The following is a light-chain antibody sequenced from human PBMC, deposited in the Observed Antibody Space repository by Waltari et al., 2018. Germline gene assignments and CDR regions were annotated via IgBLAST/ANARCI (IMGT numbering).Light chain of an antibody. CDR1: QSVSSY. CDR3: QQRSSWPSIT. J-gene: IGKJ5*01. V-gene: IGKV3-11*01. CDR2: DAS. Sequence: EIVLTQFPATLSLSPGERATLSCRASQSVSSYLAWYQQKPGQAHRLLIYDASNRATGIPAMFSGSGSGTDFTLTISSLEPEDFAVYYCQQRSSWPSITFGQGTRLEIK.